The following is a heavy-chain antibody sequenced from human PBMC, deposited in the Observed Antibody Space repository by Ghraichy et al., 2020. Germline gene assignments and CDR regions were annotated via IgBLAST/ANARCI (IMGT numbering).Heavy chain of an antibody. Sequence: SETLSLTCTVSSGSLSSSTYYWGWIRQPPGKGLEWIGSISYSATTHYNPSLRSRVTISIDTSKNQFSLTLNPVTADDTAVYYCARLIPGIHGPFDPWGRGALVTVSS. V-gene: IGHV4-39*01. CDR1: SGSLSSSTYY. CDR3: ARLIPGIHGPFDP. J-gene: IGHJ2*01. CDR2: ISYSATT. D-gene: IGHD1-14*01.